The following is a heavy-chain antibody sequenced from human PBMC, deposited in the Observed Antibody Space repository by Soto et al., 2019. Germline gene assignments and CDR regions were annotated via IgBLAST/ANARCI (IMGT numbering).Heavy chain of an antibody. J-gene: IGHJ5*02. D-gene: IGHD6-19*01. V-gene: IGHV1-18*01. CDR3: ARETGYSSGQGGWFDP. Sequence: AASVKVSCKASGYTFTSYGISWVRQAPGQGLEWMGWISAYNGNTNYAQKLQGRVTMTTDTSTSTAYMELRSLRSDDTAVYYCARETGYSSGQGGWFDPWGQGTLVTVSS. CDR2: ISAYNGNT. CDR1: GYTFTSYG.